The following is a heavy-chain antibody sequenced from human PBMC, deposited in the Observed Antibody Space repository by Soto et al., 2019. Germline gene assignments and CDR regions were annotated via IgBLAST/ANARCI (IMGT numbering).Heavy chain of an antibody. CDR3: ARDVGISGVVRKLYYDAMYV. CDR2: IWYDGSNK. CDR1: GFTLSSYC. J-gene: IGHJ6*02. V-gene: IGHV3-33*01. D-gene: IGHD3-3*01. Sequence: GWALGLSCASSGFTLSSYCMHWVRQAPGKGLEWVAVIWYDGSNKYYADSVKGRFTISRDNSKNTLYLQMNSLRAEDTAVYYCARDVGISGVVRKLYYDAMYVCGRVTTV.